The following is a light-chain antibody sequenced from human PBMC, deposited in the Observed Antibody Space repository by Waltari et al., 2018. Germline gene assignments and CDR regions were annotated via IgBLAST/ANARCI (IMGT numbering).Light chain of an antibody. Sequence: DIQMTQSPSSLSASVGDRVTITCQASQDISTYLNGYQQKPGKAPTRLIYDASNLETWVPSRFSGSGSGTDFTFTINSLQPEDIATYYCQQYDHLPLFTFGPGTKVDIK. CDR2: DAS. J-gene: IGKJ3*01. CDR1: QDISTY. V-gene: IGKV1-33*01. CDR3: QQYDHLPLFT.